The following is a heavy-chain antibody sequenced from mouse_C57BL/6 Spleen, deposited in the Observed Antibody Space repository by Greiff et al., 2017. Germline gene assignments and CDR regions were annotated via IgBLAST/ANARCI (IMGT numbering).Heavy chain of an antibody. CDR1: GYTFTSYW. CDR2: IDPSDSET. J-gene: IGHJ3*01. CDR3: ARGYSPWFAY. D-gene: IGHD2-3*01. Sequence: QVQLQQSGAELVRPGSSVKLSCKASGYTFTSYWMHWVKQRPIQGLEWIGNIDPSDSETHYNQKFKVKATLTVDKSSSTAYMQLSSLTSEDAAVYYCARGYSPWFAYWGQGTLVTVSA. V-gene: IGHV1-52*01.